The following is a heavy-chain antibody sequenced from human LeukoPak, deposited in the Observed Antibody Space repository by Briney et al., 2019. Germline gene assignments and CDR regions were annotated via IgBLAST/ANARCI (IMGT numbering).Heavy chain of an antibody. CDR3: AKDKSYYDSTHFDY. Sequence: GGSLRLSCAASGFTFSSYAMSWVRQAPGKGLEWVSAISGSGGSTYYADSVKGRFTISRDNSKNTLYLQTNSLRAEDTAVYYCAKDKSYYDSTHFDYWGQGTLVTVSS. CDR1: GFTFSSYA. V-gene: IGHV3-23*01. D-gene: IGHD3-22*01. CDR2: ISGSGGST. J-gene: IGHJ4*02.